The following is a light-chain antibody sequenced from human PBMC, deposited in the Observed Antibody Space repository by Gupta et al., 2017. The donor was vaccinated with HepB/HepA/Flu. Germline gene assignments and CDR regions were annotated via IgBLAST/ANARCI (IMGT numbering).Light chain of an antibody. CDR1: QSVSSSY. J-gene: IGKJ4*01. Sequence: EIVLTKSPGTLSLSPGERATLSCRAIQSVSSSYLAWYQQKPGQAPRLLIYGASSRATGIPDRFSGSGSGTDFTLTISRLEPEDFAVYYCQQYCSSPLTFGGGTKVEIK. CDR3: QQYCSSPLT. CDR2: GAS. V-gene: IGKV3-20*01.